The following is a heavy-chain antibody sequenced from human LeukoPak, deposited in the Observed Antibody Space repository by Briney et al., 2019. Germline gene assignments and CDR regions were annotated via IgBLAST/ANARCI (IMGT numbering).Heavy chain of an antibody. CDR1: GGSISSYY. D-gene: IGHD3-22*01. V-gene: IGHV4-59*01. Sequence: SETLSLTCTVSGGSISSYYWSWIRQPPGKGLEWIGYIYYSGSTNYNPSLKSRVTISVDTSKNQFSLKLSSVTAADTAVYYCARALSLYYYDSSGHPQCYYYMDVWGKGTTVTVSS. J-gene: IGHJ6*03. CDR2: IYYSGST. CDR3: ARALSLYYYDSSGHPQCYYYMDV.